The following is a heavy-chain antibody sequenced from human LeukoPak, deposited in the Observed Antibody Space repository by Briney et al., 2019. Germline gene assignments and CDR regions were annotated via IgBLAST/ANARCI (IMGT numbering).Heavy chain of an antibody. CDR2: ISGSGGST. D-gene: IGHD3-9*01. Sequence: PGGSLRLSCAASGFTFSSYAMSWVRQAPGRGLEWVSAISGSGGSTYYADSVKGRFTISRDNSKNTLYLQMNSLRAEDTAVYYCAKGKAIADILTGYSDYYYGMDVWGKGTTVTVSS. CDR1: GFTFSSYA. J-gene: IGHJ6*04. CDR3: AKGKAIADILTGYSDYYYGMDV. V-gene: IGHV3-23*01.